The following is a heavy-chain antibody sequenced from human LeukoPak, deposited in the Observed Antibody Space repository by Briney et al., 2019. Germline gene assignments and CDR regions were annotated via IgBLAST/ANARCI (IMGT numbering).Heavy chain of an antibody. CDR1: GFTFSSYS. Sequence: GGSLRLSCAASGFTFSSYSMNWVRQAPGKGLEWVSSISSSSSYIYYADSVKGRFTISRDNAKNSLYLQMNSLRAEGTAVYYCASVTLRYCSGGSCYPDYWGQGTLVTVSS. D-gene: IGHD2-15*01. J-gene: IGHJ4*02. CDR3: ASVTLRYCSGGSCYPDY. CDR2: ISSSSSYI. V-gene: IGHV3-21*01.